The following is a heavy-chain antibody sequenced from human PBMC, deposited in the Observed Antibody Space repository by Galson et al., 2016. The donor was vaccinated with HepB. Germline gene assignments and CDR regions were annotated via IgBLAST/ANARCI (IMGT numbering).Heavy chain of an antibody. Sequence: SLRLSCAASGFTVSNNYLKWVRQAPGKGLEWVSLIYSSGSTYYADSVKDRFTISRDTSMNTLFLQMNNLRVEDTAVYYCARWPDYWGQGTLVTVSS. CDR2: IYSSGST. CDR1: GFTVSNNY. V-gene: IGHV3-53*01. J-gene: IGHJ4*02. CDR3: ARWPDY.